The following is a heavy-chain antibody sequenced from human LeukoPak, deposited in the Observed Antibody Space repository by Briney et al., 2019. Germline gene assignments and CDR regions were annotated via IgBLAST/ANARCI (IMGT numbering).Heavy chain of an antibody. CDR3: ARARCDTCGYGS. CDR1: GFAVSNNY. Sequence: GGSLRLSCEASGFAVSNNYMSWVRQAPGKGLEWVAVIYDGGHTDYADSVKGRFTISRDSSKNTLYLQMNSLRPEDTAEYYCARARCDTCGYGSWGQGTLVTVSS. V-gene: IGHV3-66*02. CDR2: IYDGGHT. J-gene: IGHJ5*02. D-gene: IGHD3-22*01.